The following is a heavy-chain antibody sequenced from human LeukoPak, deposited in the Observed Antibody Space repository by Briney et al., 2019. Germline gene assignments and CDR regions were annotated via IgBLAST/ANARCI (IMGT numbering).Heavy chain of an antibody. Sequence: GGSLRLSCAASGFTFSSYGMHWVRQAPGKGLEWVSSITSSSSYIYYADSVKGRFTISRDNAKNSLYLQMNSLRAEDTAVYYCARAVYDSGSYLMDVWGKGTTVTVSS. D-gene: IGHD3-10*01. J-gene: IGHJ6*03. CDR3: ARAVYDSGSYLMDV. CDR1: GFTFSSYG. CDR2: ITSSSSYI. V-gene: IGHV3-21*01.